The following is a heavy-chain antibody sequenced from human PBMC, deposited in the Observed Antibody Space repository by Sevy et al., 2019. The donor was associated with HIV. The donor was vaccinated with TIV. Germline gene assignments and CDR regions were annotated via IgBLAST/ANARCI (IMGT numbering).Heavy chain of an antibody. Sequence: GGSLRLSCAASGFTFSSYDMHWVRQAPGKGLECVAVISYDGSNKYYADSVKGRFTISRDNSKNTLFLHMNSLGAEDTGVYYCAKGEKNFWDSEDYYYVMDVWGPGTTVTVSS. D-gene: IGHD3-3*01. J-gene: IGHJ6*02. CDR2: ISYDGSNK. CDR1: GFTFSSYD. CDR3: AKGEKNFWDSEDYYYVMDV. V-gene: IGHV3-30*18.